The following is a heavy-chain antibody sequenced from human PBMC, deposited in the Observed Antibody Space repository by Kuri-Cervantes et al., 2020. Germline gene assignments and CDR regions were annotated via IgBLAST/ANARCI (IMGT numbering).Heavy chain of an antibody. CDR3: ARSVQWLRDY. J-gene: IGHJ4*02. CDR1: GFTFDDYA. D-gene: IGHD5-12*01. V-gene: IGHV3-21*01. CDR2: ISSSSSYI. Sequence: GESLKISCAASGFTFDDYAMHWVRQAPGKGLEWVSSISSSSSYIYYADSVKGRFTISRDNAKNSLYLQMNSLRAEDTAVYYCARSVQWLRDYWGQGTLVTVSS.